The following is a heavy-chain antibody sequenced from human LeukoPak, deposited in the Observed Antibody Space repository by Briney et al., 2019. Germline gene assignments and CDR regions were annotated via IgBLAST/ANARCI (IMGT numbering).Heavy chain of an antibody. CDR2: IYTSGST. V-gene: IGHV4-4*07. D-gene: IGHD3-22*01. Sequence: KPSETLSLTCTVSGGSISSYYWSWIRQPAGKGLEWIGRIYTSGSTNYNPSLKSRVTISVDTSKNQFSLKLSSVTAADTAVYYCASENYDSSGYQNWFDPWGQGTLVTVSS. J-gene: IGHJ5*02. CDR1: GGSISSYY. CDR3: ASENYDSSGYQNWFDP.